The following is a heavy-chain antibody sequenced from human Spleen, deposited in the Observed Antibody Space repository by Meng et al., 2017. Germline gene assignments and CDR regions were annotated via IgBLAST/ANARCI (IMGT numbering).Heavy chain of an antibody. J-gene: IGHJ1*01. CDR2: INPDSGGT. CDR3: ARLRGTSGWSEYFQN. CDR1: GYIFTGYY. V-gene: IGHV1-2*02. D-gene: IGHD6-19*01. Sequence: ASVKVSCKASGYIFTGYYMHWVRQAPGQGLEWMGWINPDSGGTNYAQKFQGRVTMTRDTSISTAYMELSRLRSDDTAVYYCARLRGTSGWSEYFQNWGQGTLVTVSS.